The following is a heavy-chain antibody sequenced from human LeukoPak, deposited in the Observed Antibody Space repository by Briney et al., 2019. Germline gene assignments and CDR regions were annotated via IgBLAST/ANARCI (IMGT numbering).Heavy chain of an antibody. D-gene: IGHD6-6*01. CDR2: ISSSSYI. Sequence: GGSLRLSCAASGFTFSSYSMNWLRQAPGKGLEWVSSISSSSYIYYADSVKGRFTISRDNAKYSLYLQMNSLSAEGTAVYYCARDQVSSEAFDIWGQGTMVTVSS. CDR3: ARDQVSSEAFDI. V-gene: IGHV3-21*01. J-gene: IGHJ3*02. CDR1: GFTFSSYS.